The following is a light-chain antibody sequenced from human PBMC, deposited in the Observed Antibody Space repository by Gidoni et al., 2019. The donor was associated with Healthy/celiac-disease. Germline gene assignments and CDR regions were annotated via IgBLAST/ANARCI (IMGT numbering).Light chain of an antibody. CDR1: QSISSY. J-gene: IGKJ4*01. CDR2: AAS. CDR3: QQSYSLLT. Sequence: DIQITQSPSSLSASASQSISSYLNWYQQKPGKAPKLLIYAASSLQSGVPSRFSGSGSGTDFTLTISSLQPEDFATYYCQQSYSLLTFGGGTKVEIK. V-gene: IGKV1-39*01.